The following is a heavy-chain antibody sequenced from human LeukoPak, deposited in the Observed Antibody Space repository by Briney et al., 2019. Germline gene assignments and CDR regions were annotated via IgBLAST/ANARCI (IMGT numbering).Heavy chain of an antibody. CDR3: ARAEWLQSGYYFDY. Sequence: SETLSLTCAVYGGSFSGYYWSWIRQPPGKGLEWIGEINHSGSTNYNPSLKSRVTISVDTSKNQFSLKLSSVTAADTAVYYCARAEWLQSGYYFDYWGQGTLVTVSS. CDR1: GGSFSGYY. V-gene: IGHV4-34*01. CDR2: INHSGST. D-gene: IGHD5-24*01. J-gene: IGHJ4*02.